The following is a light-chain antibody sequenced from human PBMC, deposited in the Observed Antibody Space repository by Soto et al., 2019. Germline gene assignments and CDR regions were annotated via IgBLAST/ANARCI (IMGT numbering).Light chain of an antibody. Sequence: EIVMTQSPATLSVSPGERATLSCRASQSVSSNFAWYQQKPGQAPRLLIYGASTRATGIPARFSGSGSGTEFTLTIGSLAPEDFAVYYCQQRSNWPWTFGQGTKVDIK. J-gene: IGKJ1*01. V-gene: IGKV3-15*01. CDR3: QQRSNWPWT. CDR2: GAS. CDR1: QSVSSN.